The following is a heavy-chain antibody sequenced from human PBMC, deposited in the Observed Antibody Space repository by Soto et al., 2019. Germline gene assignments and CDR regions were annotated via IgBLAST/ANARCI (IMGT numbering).Heavy chain of an antibody. V-gene: IGHV4-59*01. J-gene: IGHJ6*02. CDR1: GGPISNYY. D-gene: IGHD5-18*01. Sequence: SETLFLTCTVSGGPISNYYWSWIRQPPGKGLEWIGYVYFSGRTNYRPSLESRLTISVDTSKNQFSLKLSSVPAADTAVYYCARYICDTSMTPPSHYAMDVCGQAPTVTVSS. CDR2: VYFSGRT. CDR3: ARYICDTSMTPPSHYAMDV.